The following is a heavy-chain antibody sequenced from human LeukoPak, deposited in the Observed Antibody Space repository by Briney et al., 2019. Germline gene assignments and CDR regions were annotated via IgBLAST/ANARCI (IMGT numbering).Heavy chain of an antibody. CDR3: AKGGSTGWYTEYYLDF. D-gene: IGHD6-19*01. J-gene: IGHJ4*02. Sequence: GGSLRLSCAASGFTFSSYSMNWVRQAPGKGLEWVASIRGSSSYIYYADSVKGRFTISRDNAKNSLFLQMNNLSAEDTAVYYCAKGGSTGWYTEYYLDFWGQGTLVTVSS. CDR2: IRGSSSYI. V-gene: IGHV3-21*01. CDR1: GFTFSSYS.